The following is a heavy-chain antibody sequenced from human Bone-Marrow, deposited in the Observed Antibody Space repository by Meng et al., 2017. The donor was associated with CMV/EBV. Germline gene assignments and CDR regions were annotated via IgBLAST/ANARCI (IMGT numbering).Heavy chain of an antibody. J-gene: IGHJ6*02. V-gene: IGHV3-7*01. CDR2: IKQDGGQK. CDR3: ARHNIVATVDSYYFGMDV. Sequence: GSLRLSCVASGFTFSNYWMTWVRQAPRKGLEWVANIKQDGGQKYYVDSVKGRFTISRDNAKNSLYLQMNGLRADDTAVYFCARHNIVATVDSYYFGMDVWGQGTTVTVSS. CDR1: GFTFSNYW. D-gene: IGHD5-12*01.